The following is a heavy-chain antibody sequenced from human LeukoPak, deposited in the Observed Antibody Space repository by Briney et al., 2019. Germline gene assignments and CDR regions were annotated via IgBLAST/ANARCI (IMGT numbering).Heavy chain of an antibody. CDR1: GFTVSSNY. J-gene: IGHJ4*02. V-gene: IGHV3-53*01. Sequence: GGSLRLSCAASGFTVSSNYMSWVRQAPGKGLEWVSVITGSGGFTQYADSVKGRFTISRDNSKNTVYLQMNSLRVEDTALYYCVRSLDYWGQGTLVTVSS. CDR2: ITGSGGFT. CDR3: VRSLDY.